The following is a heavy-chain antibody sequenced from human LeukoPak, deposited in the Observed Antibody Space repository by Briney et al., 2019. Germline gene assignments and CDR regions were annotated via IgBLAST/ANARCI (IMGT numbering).Heavy chain of an antibody. Sequence: PSETLSLTCTVSGGSISSYYWSWIRQPPGKGLEWIGYIYYSGSTNYNPSPKSRVTISVDTSKNQFSLKLSSVTAADTAVYYCARGGAVAGSEQAFDIWGQGTMVTVSS. V-gene: IGHV4-59*01. D-gene: IGHD6-19*01. CDR3: ARGGAVAGSEQAFDI. CDR1: GGSISSYY. CDR2: IYYSGST. J-gene: IGHJ3*02.